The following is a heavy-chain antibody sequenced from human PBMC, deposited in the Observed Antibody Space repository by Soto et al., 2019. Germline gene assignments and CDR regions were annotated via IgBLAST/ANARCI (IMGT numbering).Heavy chain of an antibody. CDR2: IISSSRTI. CDR3: ERDLTGYAMDV. Sequence: PGGSLRLSCVASGFTFTDYEMNWVRQAPGKGLEWVSYIISSSRTIYYADSVKGRFTISRDNTRNSLYLQVNSLRVEDTAVYYCERDLTGYAMDVWGQGTTVTVSS. D-gene: IGHD2-2*01. J-gene: IGHJ6*02. V-gene: IGHV3-48*03. CDR1: GFTFTDYE.